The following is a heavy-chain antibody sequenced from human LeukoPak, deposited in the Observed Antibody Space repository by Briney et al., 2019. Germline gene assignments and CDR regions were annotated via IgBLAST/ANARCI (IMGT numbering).Heavy chain of an antibody. V-gene: IGHV3-23*01. J-gene: IGHJ4*02. CDR2: ISGSGGST. Sequence: GSLRLSCAASGFTFSSYAMSWVRQAPGKGLEWVSAISGSGGSTHYADSVKGRFTISRDNSKNTLYLQMNSLRAEDTAVYYCDSSGWYFDYWGQGTLVTVSS. D-gene: IGHD6-19*01. CDR1: GFTFSSYA. CDR3: DSSGWYFDY.